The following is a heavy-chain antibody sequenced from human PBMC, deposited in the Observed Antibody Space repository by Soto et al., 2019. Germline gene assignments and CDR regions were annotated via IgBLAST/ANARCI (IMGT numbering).Heavy chain of an antibody. CDR1: GGSFSGYY. V-gene: IGHV4-34*01. D-gene: IGHD1-1*01. Sequence: SETLSLTCAVYGGSFSGYYWSWIRQPPGKGLEWIGEINHSGSTNYNPSLKSRVTISVDTSKNQFSLKLSSVTAADTAVYYCATYPGTGIIDYWGLGTLVTVSS. CDR3: ATYPGTGIIDY. CDR2: INHSGST. J-gene: IGHJ4*02.